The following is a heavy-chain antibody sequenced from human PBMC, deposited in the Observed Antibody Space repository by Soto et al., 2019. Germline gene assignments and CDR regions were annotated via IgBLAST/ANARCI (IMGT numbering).Heavy chain of an antibody. V-gene: IGHV3-30-3*01. D-gene: IGHD2-21*02. Sequence: QVQLVESGGGVVQPGRSLRLSCAASGFTFSSYTMHWVRQAPGKGLEWVAVISYDGSNKYYADSVKGRFTISRDNSKNTLYLQMNSLRAQDTAVYHCASHTTCGGDCSDAFDIWGQGTMVTVSS. CDR2: ISYDGSNK. J-gene: IGHJ3*02. CDR1: GFTFSSYT. CDR3: ASHTTCGGDCSDAFDI.